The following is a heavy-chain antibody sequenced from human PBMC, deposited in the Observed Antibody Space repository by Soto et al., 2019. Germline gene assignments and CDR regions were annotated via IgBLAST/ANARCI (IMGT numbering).Heavy chain of an antibody. Sequence: EVQLLESGGGLVQPGGSLRLSCADSGFAFSSYAMTWVRQAPGKGLEWVSIISGSGGSAYYADSVKSRFTISRDNSKNTLFLQMDSLRAEDTAVYYCAKVPSAYSDYCFDYWGQGTLVTVSS. D-gene: IGHD3-22*01. CDR2: ISGSGGSA. V-gene: IGHV3-23*01. J-gene: IGHJ4*02. CDR3: AKVPSAYSDYCFDY. CDR1: GFAFSSYA.